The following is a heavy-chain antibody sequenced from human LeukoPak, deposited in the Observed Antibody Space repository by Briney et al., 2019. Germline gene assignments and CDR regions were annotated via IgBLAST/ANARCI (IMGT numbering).Heavy chain of an antibody. CDR3: ARHLNSGYYDSSGYDY. V-gene: IGHV1-8*01. CDR1: GYTFTSYD. CDR2: MNPNSGNT. J-gene: IGHJ4*02. D-gene: IGHD3-22*01. Sequence: ASVKVSCKASGYTFTSYDINWVRQATGQGLEWMGWMNPNSGNTGYAQKFQGRVTMTRNTSISTAYMELSSLRSEDTAVYYCARHLNSGYYDSSGYDYWGQGTLVTVSS.